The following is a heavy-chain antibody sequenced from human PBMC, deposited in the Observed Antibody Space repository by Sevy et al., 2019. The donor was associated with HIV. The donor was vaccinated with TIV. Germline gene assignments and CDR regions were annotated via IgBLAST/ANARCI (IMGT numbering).Heavy chain of an antibody. CDR1: GFTFSSYA. D-gene: IGHD1-26*01. Sequence: GGSLRLSCAASGFTFSSYALHWFRQAPGKGLEWVAVISHDEILKEYADSVKGRFTISRDSSKNTIYLEMNSLRPEDTAVYYCARDLPHLLPWELSRGSAYWGQGTLVTVSS. J-gene: IGHJ4*02. CDR2: ISHDEILK. V-gene: IGHV3-30*04. CDR3: ARDLPHLLPWELSRGSAY.